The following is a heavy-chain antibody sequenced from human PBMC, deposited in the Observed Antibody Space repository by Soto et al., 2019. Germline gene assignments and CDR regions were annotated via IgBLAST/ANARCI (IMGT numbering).Heavy chain of an antibody. V-gene: IGHV3-21*01. Sequence: GGSLRLSCAASGFTFSSYSMNWVRQAPGKGLEWVSSISSSSSYIYYADSVKGRFTISRDNAKNSLYLQMNSLRAEDTAVYCCAGGGLRLLEWFRYYYFYGMDVWGQGTTGTVS. CDR1: GFTFSSYS. CDR3: AGGGLRLLEWFRYYYFYGMDV. J-gene: IGHJ6*02. CDR2: ISSSSSYI. D-gene: IGHD3-3*01.